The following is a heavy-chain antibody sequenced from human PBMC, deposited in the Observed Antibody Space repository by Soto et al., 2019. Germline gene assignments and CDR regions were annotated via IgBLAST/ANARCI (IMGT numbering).Heavy chain of an antibody. CDR2: IIPIFGTA. Sequence: QVQLVQSGAEVKKPGSSVKVSCKASGGTFSSYAISWVRQAPGQGLEWMGGIIPIFGTANYAQKFQGRVTITADEYTSTAYMELSSLRSEDTAVYYCAKGSGSYYNDYYYGMDVWGQGTTVTVSS. V-gene: IGHV1-69*01. J-gene: IGHJ6*02. D-gene: IGHD3-10*01. CDR1: GGTFSSYA. CDR3: AKGSGSYYNDYYYGMDV.